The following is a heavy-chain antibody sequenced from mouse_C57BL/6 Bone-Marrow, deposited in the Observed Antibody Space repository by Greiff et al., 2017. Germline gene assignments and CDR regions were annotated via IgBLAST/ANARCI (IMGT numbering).Heavy chain of an antibody. CDR2: IYPGSGST. J-gene: IGHJ3*01. V-gene: IGHV1-55*01. Sequence: VQLQQPGAELVKPGASVKMSCKASGYTFTSYWITWVKQRPGQGLEWIGDIYPGSGSTNYNEKFKSKATLTVDTSSSTAYMQLSSLTSEDSAVYSCARSFYDYAWFAYWGQGTLVTVSA. CDR3: ARSFYDYAWFAY. CDR1: GYTFTSYW. D-gene: IGHD2-4*01.